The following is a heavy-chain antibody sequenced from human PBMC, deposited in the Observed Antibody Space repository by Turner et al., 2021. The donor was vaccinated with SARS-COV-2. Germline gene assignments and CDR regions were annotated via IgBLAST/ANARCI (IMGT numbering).Heavy chain of an antibody. J-gene: IGHJ3*02. CDR3: ARGGLYYYDSSAYYGDAFDI. V-gene: IGHV1-2*02. CDR2: INPNSGGT. CDR1: GSTFTGYY. Sequence: QVHLVQSGVEGTKRGAPLKASCMASGSTFTGYYMHWVRQAPGQGLEWMGWINPNSGGTNYAQKFHGRVTMTRDTSISTAYMELSSLRSDDTAVYYCARGGLYYYDSSAYYGDAFDIWGQGTMVTVSS. D-gene: IGHD3-22*01.